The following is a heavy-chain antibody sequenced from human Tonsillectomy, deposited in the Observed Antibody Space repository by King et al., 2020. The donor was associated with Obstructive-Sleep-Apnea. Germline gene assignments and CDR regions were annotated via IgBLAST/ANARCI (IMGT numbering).Heavy chain of an antibody. CDR1: GFTFSNFG. Sequence: VQLVESGGGVVQPGRSLRLSCEASGFTFSNFGMHWVRQAPGKGLEWVAFIRDDGINKYYADSVKGRFTISRYNSKNTLYLQMNSLTAEDTAVYYCAKDRGSGGYGGALDYWGPGTLVTVSS. CDR2: IRDDGINK. V-gene: IGHV3-30*02. CDR3: AKDRGSGGYGGALDY. J-gene: IGHJ4*02. D-gene: IGHD5-12*01.